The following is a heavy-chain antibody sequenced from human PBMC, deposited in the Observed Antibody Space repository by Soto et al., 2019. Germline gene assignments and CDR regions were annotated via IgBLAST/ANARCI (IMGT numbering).Heavy chain of an antibody. CDR3: ARVMANLPWYFDY. D-gene: IGHD2-8*01. CDR2: VNGDGSST. CDR1: GFIFTNFW. Sequence: GGSLRLSCEASGFIFTNFWMHWVRQAPGKGLVWVSRVNGDGSSTSYADPVKGRFTISRDNAKNTVHLQMDSLRAEDTAVYYCARVMANLPWYFDYWGQGTLVTVSS. V-gene: IGHV3-74*01. J-gene: IGHJ4*02.